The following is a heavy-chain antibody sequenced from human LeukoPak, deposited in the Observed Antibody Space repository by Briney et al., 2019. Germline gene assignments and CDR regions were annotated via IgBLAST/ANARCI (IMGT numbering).Heavy chain of an antibody. V-gene: IGHV1-69*13. Sequence: SVKVSCKASGGTFSSYAISWVRQAPGQGLEWMGGIIPIFGTANYAQKFQGRVTITAGESTSTAYMELSSLRSEDTAVYYCARDLSDSSSTTGGYWGQGTLVTVSS. J-gene: IGHJ4*02. D-gene: IGHD6-6*01. CDR2: IIPIFGTA. CDR3: ARDLSDSSSTTGGY. CDR1: GGTFSSYA.